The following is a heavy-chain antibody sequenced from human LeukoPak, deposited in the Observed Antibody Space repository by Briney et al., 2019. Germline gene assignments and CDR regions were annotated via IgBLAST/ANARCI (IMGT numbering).Heavy chain of an antibody. J-gene: IGHJ4*02. CDR3: ARSHCSSTSCYGYAGFDY. CDR1: GGSISSYY. V-gene: IGHV4-59*08. Sequence: SEALSLTCTVSGGSISSYYWSWIRQPPGKGLEWIGYIYYSGSTNYNPSLKSRVTISVDTSKNQFSLKLSSVTAADTAVYYCARSHCSSTSCYGYAGFDYWGQGTLVTVSS. D-gene: IGHD2-2*01. CDR2: IYYSGST.